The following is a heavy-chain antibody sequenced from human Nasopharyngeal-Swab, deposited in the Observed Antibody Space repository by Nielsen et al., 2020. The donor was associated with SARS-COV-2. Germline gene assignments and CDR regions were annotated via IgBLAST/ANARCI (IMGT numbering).Heavy chain of an antibody. D-gene: IGHD2-8*01. CDR2: IYYSGST. CDR1: GGSISSSSYY. J-gene: IGHJ6*03. CDR3: ARVLGYCTNGVCSNQIYYYYYMDV. Sequence: SETLSLTCTVSGGSISSSSYYWGWIRQPPGKGLEWIGHIYYSGSTYYNPSLKSRVTISVDTSKNQFSLKLSSVTAADTAVYYCARVLGYCTNGVCSNQIYYYYYMDVWGKGTTVTVSS. V-gene: IGHV4-39*01.